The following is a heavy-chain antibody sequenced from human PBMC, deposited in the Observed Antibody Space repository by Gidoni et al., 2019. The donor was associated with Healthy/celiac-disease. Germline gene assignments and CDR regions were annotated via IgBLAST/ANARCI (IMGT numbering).Heavy chain of an antibody. V-gene: IGHV3-23*01. CDR1: GFTFSSYA. D-gene: IGHD6-19*01. CDR2: ISGSGGST. CDR3: AKQKASGWYYFDY. Sequence: EVQLLESGVGLVQPGGSLRLSRAASGFTFSSYAMSWVRQAPGKGLEWVSAISGSGGSTYYADSVKGRFTISRDNSKNTLYLQMNSLRAEDTAVYYCAKQKASGWYYFDYWGQGTLVTVSS. J-gene: IGHJ4*02.